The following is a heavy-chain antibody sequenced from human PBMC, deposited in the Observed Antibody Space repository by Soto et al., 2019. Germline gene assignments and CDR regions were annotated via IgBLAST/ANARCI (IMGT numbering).Heavy chain of an antibody. V-gene: IGHV3-9*01. CDR3: AKDPTSWGAISFFGS. CDR2: INWNSDTR. J-gene: IGHJ4*02. D-gene: IGHD3-10*01. Sequence: EVQLVESGGGLVQPGTSLRLSCAASGFTFDDFAMHWVRQAPGKGLEWASSINWNSDTRAYADSVKGRFTISRDNAKNSLYLQMNSLRTEDTALYYCAKDPTSWGAISFFGSWGQGILVTVSS. CDR1: GFTFDDFA.